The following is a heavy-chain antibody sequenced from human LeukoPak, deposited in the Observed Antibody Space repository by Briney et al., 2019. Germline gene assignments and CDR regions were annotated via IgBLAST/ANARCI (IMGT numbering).Heavy chain of an antibody. CDR1: GGSISSYY. CDR2: IYHSGST. J-gene: IGHJ4*02. CDR3: ARGMNWDYYDSSGYYYFDY. Sequence: SETLSLTCTVSGGSISSYYWSWIRQPPGKGLEWIGYIYHSGSTNYNPSLKSRVTISVDTSKNQFSLKLSSVTAADTAVYYCARGMNWDYYDSSGYYYFDYWGQGTLVTVSS. D-gene: IGHD3-22*01. V-gene: IGHV4-59*08.